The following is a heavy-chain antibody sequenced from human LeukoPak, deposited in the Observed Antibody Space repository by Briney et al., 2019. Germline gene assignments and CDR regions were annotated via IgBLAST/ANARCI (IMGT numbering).Heavy chain of an antibody. CDR3: AKSGVMVRGVFPFDP. CDR1: GFTFSSYG. V-gene: IGHV3-23*01. D-gene: IGHD3-10*01. CDR2: ISGSGGST. Sequence: PGGSLRLSCAASGFTFSSYGMHWVRQAPGKGLEWVSAISGSGGSTYYADSVKGRFTISRDNSKNTLYLQMNSLRAEDTAVYYCAKSGVMVRGVFPFDPWGQGTLVTVSS. J-gene: IGHJ5*02.